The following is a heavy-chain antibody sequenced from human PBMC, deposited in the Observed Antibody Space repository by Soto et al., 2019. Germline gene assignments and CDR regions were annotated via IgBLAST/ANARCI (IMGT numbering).Heavy chain of an antibody. CDR1: GYTFTSYY. CDR3: ARIPVWGSYRYAESGY. V-gene: IGHV1-46*01. D-gene: IGHD3-16*02. Sequence: SVKVSCKASGYTFTSYYMHWVRQAPGQGLEWMGIINPSGGSTSYAQKFQGRVTMTRDTSTSTVYMELSSLRSEDTAVYYCARIPVWGSYRYAESGYWGQGTLVTVSS. J-gene: IGHJ4*02. CDR2: INPSGGST.